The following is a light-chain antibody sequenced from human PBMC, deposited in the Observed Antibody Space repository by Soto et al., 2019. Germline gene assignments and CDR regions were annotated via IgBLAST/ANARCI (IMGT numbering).Light chain of an antibody. V-gene: IGKV1-8*01. Sequence: AIRMTQSPSSFSASTGDRVTITSRASQGISSYLAWYQQKPGKAPKLLIYAASTLQSGVPSRFSSIGSVTDFTLTISGLQSEDFATYYCQQYYSYPYTFGQGTKMEIK. CDR3: QQYYSYPYT. CDR2: AAS. J-gene: IGKJ2*01. CDR1: QGISSY.